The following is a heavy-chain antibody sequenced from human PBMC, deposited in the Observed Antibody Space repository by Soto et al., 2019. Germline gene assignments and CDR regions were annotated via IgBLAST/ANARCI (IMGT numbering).Heavy chain of an antibody. J-gene: IGHJ6*02. V-gene: IGHV5-51*01. CDR1: GYSFTSYW. CDR2: IYPGDSDT. D-gene: IGHD6-13*01. Sequence: GESLKISCKGSGYSFTSYWIGWVRQMPGKGLEWMGIIYPGDSDTRYSPSFQGQVTISADKSISTAYLQWSSLKASDTAMYYCARTTAAXKYYYGMDVWGQGTTVTVSS. CDR3: ARTTAAXKYYYGMDV.